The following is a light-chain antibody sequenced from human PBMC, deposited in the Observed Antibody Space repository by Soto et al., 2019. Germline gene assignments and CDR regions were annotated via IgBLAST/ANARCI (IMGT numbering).Light chain of an antibody. CDR2: DAS. V-gene: IGKV1-5*01. Sequence: DIQMTQSPSTLSASVGERVTITCRARQSISGWLAWYQQKPGKAPKLLIYDASTLESGVPSRFSGSGSGTEFTLSISGLQPDDFGTYYCQHYNSYSWTFGQGTKVDI. J-gene: IGKJ1*01. CDR1: QSISGW. CDR3: QHYNSYSWT.